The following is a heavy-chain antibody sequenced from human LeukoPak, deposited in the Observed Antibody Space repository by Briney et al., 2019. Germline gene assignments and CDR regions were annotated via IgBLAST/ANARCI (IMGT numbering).Heavy chain of an antibody. CDR2: ISGSGGST. J-gene: IGHJ4*02. D-gene: IGHD4-17*01. CDR3: AKARYGDYVAPVGGPFDY. CDR1: GSTFSSYA. V-gene: IGHV3-23*01. Sequence: GGSLRLSCAASGSTFSSYAMSWVRQAPGKGLEWVSAISGSGGSTYYADSVKGRFTISRDNSKNTLYLQTNSLRAEDTAVYYCAKARYGDYVAPVGGPFDYWGQGTLVTVSS.